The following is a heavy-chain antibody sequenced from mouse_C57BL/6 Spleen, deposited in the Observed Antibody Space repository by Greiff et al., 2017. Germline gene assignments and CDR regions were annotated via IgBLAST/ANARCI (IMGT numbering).Heavy chain of an antibody. Sequence: QVQLQQPGAELVRPGSSVKLSCKASGYTFTSYWMHWVKQRPIQGLEWIGNIDPSDSETHYNQKFKDKATLTVDKSSSTAYMQLSSLTSEDAAVYYWARFSGDSNYGGYYYAMDYWGQGTSVTVSS. J-gene: IGHJ4*01. CDR2: IDPSDSET. V-gene: IGHV1-52*01. CDR1: GYTFTSYW. CDR3: ARFSGDSNYGGYYYAMDY. D-gene: IGHD2-5*01.